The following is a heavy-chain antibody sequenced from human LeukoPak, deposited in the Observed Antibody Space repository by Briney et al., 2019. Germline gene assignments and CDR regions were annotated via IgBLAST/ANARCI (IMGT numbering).Heavy chain of an antibody. CDR1: GFIFSSYG. CDR3: ARENWSLDS. J-gene: IGHJ4*02. V-gene: IGHV3-7*01. CDR2: IKKDGTEK. Sequence: GGSLRLSCAASGFIFSSYGMHWVRQAPGKGLEWVANIKKDGTEKNYVDSVRGRFTFARDNAKNSVYLQMNNLRVDDTAVYYCARENWSLDSWGQGTLVTVSS.